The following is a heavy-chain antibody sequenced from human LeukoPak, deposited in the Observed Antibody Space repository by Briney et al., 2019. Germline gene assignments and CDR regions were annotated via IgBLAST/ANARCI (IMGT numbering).Heavy chain of an antibody. CDR2: IHISGST. V-gene: IGHV4-4*07. CDR3: ARSATYGSSWFDP. CDR1: VDSISSYY. Sequence: SETLSLTRTVPVDSISSYYWSCIRQPAGKGLEWIGRIHISGSTNYNPSLTSRATISLAKSMNQFSLNLISVTAADTAIYYCARSATYGSSWFDPWGQGTLVTVSS. J-gene: IGHJ5*02. D-gene: IGHD5-24*01.